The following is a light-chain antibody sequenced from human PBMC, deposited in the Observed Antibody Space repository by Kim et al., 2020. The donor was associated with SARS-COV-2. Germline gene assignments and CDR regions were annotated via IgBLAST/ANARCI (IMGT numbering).Light chain of an antibody. Sequence: ASVGERVPITYRSSQDIRNDLGWYQQNPGRAPTRLIYGASSLQSGVPSRFSGSGSGTEFTLTISSVQPEDFATHFCLQHSTSPITFGQGTRLEIK. CDR1: QDIRND. J-gene: IGKJ5*01. CDR3: LQHSTSPIT. CDR2: GAS. V-gene: IGKV1-17*01.